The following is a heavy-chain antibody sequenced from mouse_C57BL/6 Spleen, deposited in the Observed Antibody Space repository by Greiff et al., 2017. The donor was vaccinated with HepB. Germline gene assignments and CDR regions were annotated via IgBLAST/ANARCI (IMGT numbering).Heavy chain of an antibody. D-gene: IGHD2-4*01. J-gene: IGHJ4*01. CDR3: AREGDYDGDYAMDY. CDR2: IHPNSGST. CDR1: GYTFTSYW. V-gene: IGHV1-64*01. Sequence: VQLQQPGAELVKPGASVKLSCKASGYTFTSYWMHWVKQRPGQGLEWIGMIHPNSGSTNYNEKFKSKATLTVDKSSSTAYMQLSSLTSEDSAVYYCAREGDYDGDYAMDYWGQGTSVTVSS.